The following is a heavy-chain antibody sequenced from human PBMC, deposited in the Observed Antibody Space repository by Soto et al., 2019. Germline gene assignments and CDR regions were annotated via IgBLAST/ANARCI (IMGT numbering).Heavy chain of an antibody. CDR3: TRDRPGPQHYFDY. D-gene: IGHD6-6*01. V-gene: IGHV3-74*01. Sequence: HPGWSLRLSCAASGFTFSSDWMHWVRQAPGKGLVWVSRINTDGSDTSYADSVKGRFTISRDNAKNMLYLQMNSLRAEDTAVYYSTRDRPGPQHYFDYWGQGNMVTVSS. J-gene: IGHJ4*02. CDR1: GFTFSSDW. CDR2: INTDGSDT.